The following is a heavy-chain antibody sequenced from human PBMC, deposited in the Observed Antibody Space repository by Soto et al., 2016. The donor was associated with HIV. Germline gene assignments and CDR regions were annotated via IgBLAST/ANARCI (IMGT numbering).Heavy chain of an antibody. Sequence: QVQLVQSGAEVKQPGASVKVSCKASGYSFINFDINWMRQAPGHGLEWMGWINSNTGNTGSAQHFQGRVTITRSISMSTVYMELSSLRSEDTAVYFCARPTARGVITYFDSWGQGTLVTVSS. CDR3: ARPTARGVITYFDS. V-gene: IGHV1-8*03. CDR2: INSNTGNT. D-gene: IGHD3-10*01. CDR1: GYSFINFD. J-gene: IGHJ4*02.